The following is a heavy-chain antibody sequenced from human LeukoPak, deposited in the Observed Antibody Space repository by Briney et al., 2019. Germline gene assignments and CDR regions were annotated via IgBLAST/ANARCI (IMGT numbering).Heavy chain of an antibody. Sequence: PSETLSLTCTVSGGPISSYYWSWIRQPPGKGLEYLGYIYYSGSTNYNPSLKSRLTISVDTSKNQFSLKLSSVTAADTAVYYCARETSQKGAHYMDVWGKGTTVTISS. CDR2: IYYSGST. CDR1: GGPISSYY. D-gene: IGHD3-16*01. CDR3: ARETSQKGAHYMDV. J-gene: IGHJ6*03. V-gene: IGHV4-59*01.